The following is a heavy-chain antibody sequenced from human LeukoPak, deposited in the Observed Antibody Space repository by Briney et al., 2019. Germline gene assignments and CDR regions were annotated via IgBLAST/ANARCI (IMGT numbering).Heavy chain of an antibody. Sequence: GGSLRLSCAASGFTFSNAWMSWVRQAPGKGLEWVGRIKSKTDGGTTDYGAPVKGRFTISRDDSKNTLYLQMNSLRAEDTAVYYCARYSYRRYYFDYWGQGTLVTVSS. V-gene: IGHV3-15*01. CDR3: ARYSYRRYYFDY. CDR1: GFTFSNAW. J-gene: IGHJ4*02. D-gene: IGHD5-18*01. CDR2: IKSKTDGGTT.